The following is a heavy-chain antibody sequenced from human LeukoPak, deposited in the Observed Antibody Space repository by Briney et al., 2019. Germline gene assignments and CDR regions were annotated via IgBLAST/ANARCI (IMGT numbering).Heavy chain of an antibody. J-gene: IGHJ5*02. CDR3: ARSPSSGYMGDDWFDP. V-gene: IGHV3-20*04. D-gene: IGHD6-19*01. CDR2: INWNGGST. CDR1: GFTFDDYG. Sequence: GGSLRLSCAAFGFTFDDYGMSWVRQAPGKGLEWVSGINWNGGSTGYADSVKGRFTISRDNAKNSLYLQMNSLRAEDTALYYCARSPSSGYMGDDWFDPWGQGTLVTVSS.